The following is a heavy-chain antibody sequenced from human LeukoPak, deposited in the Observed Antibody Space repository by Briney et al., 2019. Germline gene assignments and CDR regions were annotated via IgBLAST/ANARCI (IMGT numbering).Heavy chain of an antibody. CDR3: AREAGGIAAASKWSDP. D-gene: IGHD6-13*01. CDR2: IKQDGSEK. J-gene: IGHJ5*02. Sequence: GGSRRLSCAASAFTFSSYWMSWVRQAPGKGLEWVANIKQDGSEKYYVDSVKGRFTISRDNAKNSLYLQMNSMRAEDTAVYYCAREAGGIAAASKWSDPCGQGTLVTVSS. V-gene: IGHV3-7*01. CDR1: AFTFSSYW.